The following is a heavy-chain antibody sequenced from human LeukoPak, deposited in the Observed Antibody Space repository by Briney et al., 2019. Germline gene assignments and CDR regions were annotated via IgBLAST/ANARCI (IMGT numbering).Heavy chain of an antibody. CDR2: IYDSGST. J-gene: IGHJ5*02. V-gene: IGHV4-30-2*01. CDR1: GGSISSGGYS. D-gene: IGHD2-21*02. CDR3: GRVLSREVTGPYPVSGFVP. Sequence: SQTLSLTCAVSGGSISSGGYSWSWIRQQPGKGLDWIGYIYDSGSTYYNPSLKSRVTISVDTSKNQFSLKLSSVTAADTAVYYCGRVLSREVTGPYPVSGFVPWGQGTLVTVSS.